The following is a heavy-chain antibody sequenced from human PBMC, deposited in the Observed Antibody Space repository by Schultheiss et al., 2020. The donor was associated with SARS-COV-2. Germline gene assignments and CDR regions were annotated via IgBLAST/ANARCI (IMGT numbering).Heavy chain of an antibody. CDR2: VYVSGST. J-gene: IGHJ6*02. Sequence: SETLSLTCTVSGGSVNSGGYYWGWIRQPPGKGLEWIGYVYVSGSTNYNPSLKSRVTISVDTSKNQFSLKLSSVTAADTAVYYCAHIAAGGMDVWGQGTTVTVSS. D-gene: IGHD6-6*01. V-gene: IGHV4-61*08. CDR3: AHIAAGGMDV. CDR1: GGSVNSGGYY.